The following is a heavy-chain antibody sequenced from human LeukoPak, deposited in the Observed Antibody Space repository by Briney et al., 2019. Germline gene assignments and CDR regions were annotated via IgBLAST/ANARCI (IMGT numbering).Heavy chain of an antibody. Sequence: PGGSLRLSCAASGCTFSDYYMSWIRQAPGKGLEWVSYISSSGSTIYYADSVKGRFTVSRDNAKNSLYLQMNSLRAEDTAVYYCAREDYGSGSYYDVTGYFDYWGQGTLVTVSS. CDR3: AREDYGSGSYYDVTGYFDY. J-gene: IGHJ4*02. D-gene: IGHD3-10*01. CDR1: GCTFSDYY. CDR2: ISSSGSTI. V-gene: IGHV3-11*01.